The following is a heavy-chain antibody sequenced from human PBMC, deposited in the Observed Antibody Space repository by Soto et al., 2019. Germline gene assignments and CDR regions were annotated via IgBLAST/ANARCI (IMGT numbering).Heavy chain of an antibody. V-gene: IGHV1-69*18. D-gene: IGHD6-13*01. Sequence: QVKLVQSGAEVKSPGSSVKVSCKASGGAFNNYAIYWVRQAPGQGLEWLGTIVPVFPSVYYAPRFQGRLTITADGSTDTVYMMLASLKSEDTAVYYCAIEMPSSAAVYFYYGLNVWGQGTPVTVSS. CDR2: IVPVFPSV. CDR1: GGAFNNYA. J-gene: IGHJ6*02. CDR3: AIEMPSSAAVYFYYGLNV.